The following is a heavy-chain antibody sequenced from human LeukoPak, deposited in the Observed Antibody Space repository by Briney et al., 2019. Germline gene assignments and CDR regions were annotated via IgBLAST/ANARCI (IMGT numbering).Heavy chain of an antibody. J-gene: IGHJ4*02. CDR3: ARRNHGITMVRGVITIDY. V-gene: IGHV1-18*01. D-gene: IGHD3-10*01. CDR2: ISAYNGNT. Sequence: RASVKVSCKASGYTFTSYDINWVRQATGQGLEWMGWISAYNGNTNYAQKLQGRVTMTTDTSTSTAYMELRSLRSDDTAVYYCARRNHGITMVRGVITIDYWGQGTLVTVSS. CDR1: GYTFTSYD.